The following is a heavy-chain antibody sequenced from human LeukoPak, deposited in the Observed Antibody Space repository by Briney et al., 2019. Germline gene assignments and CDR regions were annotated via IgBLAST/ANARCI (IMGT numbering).Heavy chain of an antibody. CDR2: IRYDGSFI. D-gene: IGHD6-6*01. V-gene: IGHV3-30*02. Sequence: GSLRLSCAASGFTFYDYGMHWVRQAPGKGLEWVAFIRYDGSFIYYVDSVKGRFTISRDNSKNTLYLQMNSLRAEDTAVYYCAKDLGSSSSSDDWGQGTLVTVSS. CDR1: GFTFYDYG. J-gene: IGHJ4*02. CDR3: AKDLGSSSSSDD.